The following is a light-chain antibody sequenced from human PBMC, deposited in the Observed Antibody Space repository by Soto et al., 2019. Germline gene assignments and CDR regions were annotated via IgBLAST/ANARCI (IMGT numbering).Light chain of an antibody. J-gene: IGKJ1*01. CDR3: QQYNNWPRT. CDR2: GAF. V-gene: IGKV3-15*01. CDR1: QSVSRN. Sequence: EIVMTPSPATLSVSPGERATLSCRASQSVSRNLAWSQQKPGQEPRLLIYGAFIRSTGIPARFSGSGSRTEFTLTISSLQSEDFAVYYCQQYNNWPRTFGQGNKVEIK.